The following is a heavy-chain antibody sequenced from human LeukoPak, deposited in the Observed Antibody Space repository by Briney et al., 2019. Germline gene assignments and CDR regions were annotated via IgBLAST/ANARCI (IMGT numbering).Heavy chain of an antibody. CDR2: INSDGSST. CDR3: ARGSYDSSGYNLALYY. J-gene: IGHJ4*02. V-gene: IGHV3-74*01. Sequence: GGSLRLSCAASGFTFSSYWMHWVREAPGRGLVWVSRINSDGSSTSYADSVKGRFTISRDNAKNTLYLQMNSLRAEDTAVYYCARGSYDSSGYNLALYYWGQGTLVTVSS. CDR1: GFTFSSYW. D-gene: IGHD3-22*01.